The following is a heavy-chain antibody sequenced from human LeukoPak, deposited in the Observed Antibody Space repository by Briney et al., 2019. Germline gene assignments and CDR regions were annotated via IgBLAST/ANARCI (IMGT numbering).Heavy chain of an antibody. Sequence: GGSLRLSCAASGLTFDDYGMHWVRQAPGKGLEWVSGISWSSGKIGYADSVKGRFTISRDNAKNSLYLQMNSLRAEDTAFYYCATDIGAGIAAPGDWGQGTLVTVSS. CDR1: GLTFDDYG. V-gene: IGHV3-9*01. J-gene: IGHJ4*02. CDR3: ATDIGAGIAAPGD. D-gene: IGHD6-6*01. CDR2: ISWSSGKI.